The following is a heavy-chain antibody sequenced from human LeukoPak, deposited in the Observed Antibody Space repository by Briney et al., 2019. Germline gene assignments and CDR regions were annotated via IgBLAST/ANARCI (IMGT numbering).Heavy chain of an antibody. J-gene: IGHJ5*02. CDR2: INHSGST. CDR1: GGSFSGYY. V-gene: IGHV4-34*01. Sequence: PSETLSLTCAVYGGSFSGYYWSWIRQPPGKGLEWIGEINHSGSTNYNPSLKRRVTISVDTSKNQFSLKLSSVTAADTAVYYCARYYYGSGSYYPWGQGTLVTVSS. D-gene: IGHD3-10*01. CDR3: ARYYYGSGSYYP.